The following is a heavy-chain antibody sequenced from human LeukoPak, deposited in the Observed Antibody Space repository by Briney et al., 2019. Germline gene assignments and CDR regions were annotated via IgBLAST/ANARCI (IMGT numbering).Heavy chain of an antibody. V-gene: IGHV4-34*01. J-gene: IGHJ5*02. D-gene: IGHD6-13*01. CDR2: INHSGST. CDR1: GGSFSGYY. CDR3: ARGGDSSSRNWFDP. Sequence: PSETLSLTCAVYGGSFSGYYWSWIRQPPGKGLEWIGEINHSGSTNYNPSLKSRVPISVDTSKNQFSLKLSSVTAADTAVYYCARGGDSSSRNWFDPWGQGTLVTVSS.